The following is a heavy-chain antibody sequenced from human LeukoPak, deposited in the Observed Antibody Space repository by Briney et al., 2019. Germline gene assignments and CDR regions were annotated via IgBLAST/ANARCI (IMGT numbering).Heavy chain of an antibody. D-gene: IGHD1-26*01. J-gene: IGHJ6*03. CDR1: GGSISSGTYY. CDR2: IYTSGST. Sequence: SETLSLTCTVSGGSISSGTYYWNWIRQPAGKGLEWIGRIYTSGSTNYNPSLKSRVTISVDTSKNQFSLKLSSVTAADTAVYYCTSGSYAFYYMDVWGKGTTVTVSS. V-gene: IGHV4-61*02. CDR3: TSGSYAFYYMDV.